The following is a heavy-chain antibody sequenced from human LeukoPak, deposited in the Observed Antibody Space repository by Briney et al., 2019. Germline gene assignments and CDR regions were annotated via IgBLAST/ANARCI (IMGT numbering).Heavy chain of an antibody. CDR1: GGSISSSTYY. V-gene: IGHV4-39*01. CDR3: ARHNYKAGVV. J-gene: IGHJ6*02. D-gene: IGHD5-24*01. Sequence: PSETLSLTCTVSGGSISSSTYYWVWIRQPPGKGLEWIGSIYYSGSTYYYPSTKSRVTISVDTSKNQFPLKLSSVTAADTAVYYCARHNYKAGVVWGQGTTVTVSS. CDR2: IYYSGST.